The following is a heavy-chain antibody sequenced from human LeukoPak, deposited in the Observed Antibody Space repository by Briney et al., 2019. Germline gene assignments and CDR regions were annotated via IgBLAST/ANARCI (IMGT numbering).Heavy chain of an antibody. Sequence: PGGSLRLSCAASGVTVSSNYISWVRQAPGKGLEWVSVIFSDGSTYYANSVKGRFTISRDNSKSTLYLQMNSLRAEDTAVYYCARDDNWNDGVGFDYWGQGTLVTVSS. CDR1: GVTVSSNY. D-gene: IGHD1-1*01. CDR3: ARDDNWNDGVGFDY. CDR2: IFSDGST. V-gene: IGHV3-53*01. J-gene: IGHJ4*02.